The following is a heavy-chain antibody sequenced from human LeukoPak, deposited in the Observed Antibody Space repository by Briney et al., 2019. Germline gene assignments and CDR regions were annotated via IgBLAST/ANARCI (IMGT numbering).Heavy chain of an antibody. Sequence: GGSLRLSCAASGFTFSSYSMNWVRQAPGKGLEWVSYISSSSSYIYYADSVKGRFTISRDNAKNSLYLQMNSLRAEDTAAYYCASPITMVRGVTFDYWGQGTLVTVSS. CDR1: GFTFSSYS. CDR2: ISSSSSYI. J-gene: IGHJ4*02. D-gene: IGHD3-10*01. V-gene: IGHV3-21*01. CDR3: ASPITMVRGVTFDY.